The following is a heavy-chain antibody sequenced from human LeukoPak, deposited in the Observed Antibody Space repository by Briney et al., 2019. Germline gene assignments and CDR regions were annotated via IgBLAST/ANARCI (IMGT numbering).Heavy chain of an antibody. V-gene: IGHV4-59*12. D-gene: IGHD6-13*01. Sequence: SEPLSLTCTVTGGSISSYYWSWIRQPPGKGLEWIGYIYYSGSTNYKPSLKSRVTISVDTSKNQFSLKLSSVTAADTAVYYCARDPGYSSSWGAGWGQGTLVTVSS. CDR2: IYYSGST. J-gene: IGHJ4*02. CDR1: GGSISSYY. CDR3: ARDPGYSSSWGAG.